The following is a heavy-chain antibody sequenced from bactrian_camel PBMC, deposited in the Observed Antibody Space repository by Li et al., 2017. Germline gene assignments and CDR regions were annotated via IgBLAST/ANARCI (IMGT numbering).Heavy chain of an antibody. D-gene: IGHD5*01. CDR3: ARYRYGAGYKN. V-gene: IGHV3S31*01. CDR1: GFTISTYA. CDR2: INGDGGT. J-gene: IGHJ4*01. Sequence: VQLVESGGGLVQPGGSLKLSCAVSGFTISTYAMSWVRQAPGKGLEWVSSINGDGGTFYPDSVKGRFTISRDNAKNALYLQMNSLKPGDTAMYYCARYRYGAGYKNWGQGTQVTVS.